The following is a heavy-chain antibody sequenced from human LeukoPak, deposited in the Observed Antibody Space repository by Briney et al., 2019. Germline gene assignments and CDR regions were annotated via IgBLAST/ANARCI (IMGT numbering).Heavy chain of an antibody. J-gene: IGHJ6*03. CDR3: AKDAPPAHYGDYTAVGAVYMDV. CDR1: GFTFSSYG. D-gene: IGHD4-17*01. V-gene: IGHV3-30*02. Sequence: PGGSLRLSCAASGFTFSSYGMHWGRQAPGTGLEWVAFIRYDGSNKYYADSVKGRLTISRDNSKNTLYLQMNILRAEDTAVYYCAKDAPPAHYGDYTAVGAVYMDVWGKGTTVTISS. CDR2: IRYDGSNK.